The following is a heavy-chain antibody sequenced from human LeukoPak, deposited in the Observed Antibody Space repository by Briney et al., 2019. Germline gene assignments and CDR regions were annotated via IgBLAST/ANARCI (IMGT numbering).Heavy chain of an antibody. CDR3: ASAPRGTAIPYELPAGP. V-gene: IGHV1-18*01. CDR2: ISLYNRNT. J-gene: IGHJ5*02. CDR1: GYTFTSHG. D-gene: IGHD1-1*01. Sequence: ASVKVSCKASGYTFTSHGITWVRQAPGQGLEWMGWISLYNRNTNYALKLQARVTMTTDTSTSTAYMELRSLRSDDTAVYYCASAPRGTAIPYELPAGPWGQGTLVTVSS.